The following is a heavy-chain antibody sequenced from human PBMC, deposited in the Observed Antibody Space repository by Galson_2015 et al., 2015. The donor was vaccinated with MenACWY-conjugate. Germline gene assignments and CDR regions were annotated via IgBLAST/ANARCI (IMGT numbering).Heavy chain of an antibody. CDR1: GFSVTDKC. Sequence: SLRLSCAVSGFSVTDKCLSWVRQAPGKGPEWIAMVDRVGATIYADSVRGRSNVSRDTFKHTVILQMNSLRAEDTAVYRCSRGYDWCSYFRAWGQGAQVSVSS. CDR3: SRGYDWCSYFRA. V-gene: IGHV3-53*01. CDR2: VDRVGAT. J-gene: IGHJ5*02. D-gene: IGHD2-8*01.